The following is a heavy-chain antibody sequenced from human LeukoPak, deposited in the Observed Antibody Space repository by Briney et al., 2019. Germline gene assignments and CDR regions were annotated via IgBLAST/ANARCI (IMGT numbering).Heavy chain of an antibody. CDR2: FYGSGNT. D-gene: IGHD6-13*01. Sequence: SETLSLTCPVSGDSISSNTYYWGWIRQPPGKGLEWIGNFYGSGNTNYNASLKSRVTISVDMSKNQLSLNLSSVTAADTAVYYCARLRSGWYYFDYWGQGALVTVSA. CDR1: GDSISSNTYY. V-gene: IGHV4-39*01. J-gene: IGHJ4*02. CDR3: ARLRSGWYYFDY.